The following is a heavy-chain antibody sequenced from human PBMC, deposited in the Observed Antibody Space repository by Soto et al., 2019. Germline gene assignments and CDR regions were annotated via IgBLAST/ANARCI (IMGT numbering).Heavy chain of an antibody. Sequence: KPSLRLRLPCAVCRGPFNCYYWTWIGQAPGKGMEPIPELSHSGGTNYNSSLKSRVTISVDTSKKQFSLILYSVTATDTAVFYCARARQYYPFGSGDQNECPHAMDGWEQGTTVSVST. CDR3: ARARQYYPFGSGDQNECPHAMDG. D-gene: IGHD3-3*02. J-gene: IGHJ6*01. V-gene: IGHV4-34*01. CDR1: RGPFNCYY. CDR2: LSHSGGT.